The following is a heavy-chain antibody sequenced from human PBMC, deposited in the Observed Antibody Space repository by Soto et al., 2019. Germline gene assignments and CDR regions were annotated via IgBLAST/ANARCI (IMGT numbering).Heavy chain of an antibody. J-gene: IGHJ4*02. CDR1: GGTFSSYA. CDR3: ARDRLSSLSWGSFDY. V-gene: IGHV1-69*13. D-gene: IGHD6-6*01. Sequence: GASVKVSCKASGGTFSSYAISWVRQAPGQGLEWMGGIIPIFGTANYAQKFQSRVTITADESTSTAYMELSSLRSEDTAVYYCARDRLSSLSWGSFDYWGQGTLVTVSS. CDR2: IIPIFGTA.